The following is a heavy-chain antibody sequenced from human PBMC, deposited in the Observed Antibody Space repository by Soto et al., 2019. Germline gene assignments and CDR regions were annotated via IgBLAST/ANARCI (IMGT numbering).Heavy chain of an antibody. CDR2: IWYDGSNK. CDR1: GFTFSSYG. J-gene: IGHJ3*02. Sequence: QVQLVESGGGVVQPGRSLRLSCAATGFTFSSYGMHWVRQAPGKGLEWVVVIWYDGSNKYYADSVKGRFTISRDNSKNTLYLQLNSMRAEDTAVLYWARERWNAFDIWGHGTMVTVSS. CDR3: ARERWNAFDI. V-gene: IGHV3-33*01.